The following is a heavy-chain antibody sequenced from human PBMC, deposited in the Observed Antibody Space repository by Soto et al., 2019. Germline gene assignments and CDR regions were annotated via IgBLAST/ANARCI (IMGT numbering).Heavy chain of an antibody. CDR3: ARVNYYGSGSFYY. CDR2: ISAYNGKT. CDR1: GYTFSSYG. J-gene: IGHJ4*02. V-gene: IGHV1-18*01. Sequence: QVQLVQSGPEVKEPGASVKVSCKASGYTFSSYGFSWVRQAPGQGLEWMGWISAYNGKTNYLQRLQGRVNMTTDTSRSTAYMELKSLRSDDTAGYYCARVNYYGSGSFYYWGQGPLVTVSS. D-gene: IGHD3-10*01.